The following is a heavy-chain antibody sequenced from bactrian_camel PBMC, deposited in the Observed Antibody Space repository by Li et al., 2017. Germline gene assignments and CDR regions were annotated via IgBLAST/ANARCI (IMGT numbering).Heavy chain of an antibody. CDR2: CDNDGRI. CDR1: GHTHWTYT. J-gene: IGHJ4*01. Sequence: HVQLVESGGGSVPAGGSLNLSCVASGHTHWTYTMAWCRQAPGKEREGVASCDNDGRILYGDSVKGRFTISKDTAKNTLYLQMDNPKPEDTAMYYCAANKPPCYYSETLAAQADDFNHWGQGTQVTVS. CDR3: AANKPPCYYSETLAAQADDFNH. D-gene: IGHD2*01. V-gene: IGHV3S55*01.